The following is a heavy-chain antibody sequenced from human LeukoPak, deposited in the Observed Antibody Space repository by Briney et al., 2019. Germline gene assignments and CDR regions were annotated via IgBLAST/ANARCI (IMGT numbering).Heavy chain of an antibody. V-gene: IGHV4-59*01. J-gene: IGHJ4*02. CDR1: GDSISSYY. Sequence: PSETLSLTCTVSGDSISSYYWSWIRQPPGKGLEWIGYIYYSGSTNYNPSLKSRVTISVDTSKNQFSLKLSSVTAADTAVYYCARAPGVVRSYCSGGSCYPNYFDYWGQGTLVTVSS. D-gene: IGHD2-15*01. CDR3: ARAPGVVRSYCSGGSCYPNYFDY. CDR2: IYYSGST.